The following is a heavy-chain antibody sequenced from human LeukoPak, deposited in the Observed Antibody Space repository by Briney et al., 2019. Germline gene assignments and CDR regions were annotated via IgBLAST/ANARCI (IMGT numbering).Heavy chain of an antibody. CDR2: IYYSGST. D-gene: IGHD6-13*01. Sequence: SETLSLTCTVSGGSISGSSYYWGWIRQPPGKGLEWIGSIYYSGSTYYNPSLKSRVTISVDTSKNQFSLKLSSVTAADTTVYYCASTYSSSWYGPSRFDYWGQGTLVTVSS. CDR3: ASTYSSSWYGPSRFDY. J-gene: IGHJ4*02. V-gene: IGHV4-39*01. CDR1: GGSISGSSYY.